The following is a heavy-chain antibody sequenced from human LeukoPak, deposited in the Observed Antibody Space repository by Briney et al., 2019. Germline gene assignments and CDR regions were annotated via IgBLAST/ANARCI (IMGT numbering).Heavy chain of an antibody. J-gene: IGHJ4*02. CDR1: GYTFTGYY. CDR2: INPNSGGT. Sequence: ASVKVSCKASGYTFTGYYMHWVRQAPGQGLEWMGCINPNSGGTHYAQKFQGRVTMTRDTSISTAYMELSRLTSDDTSVYYCARDKAGYYFHWGQGTLVTVSS. D-gene: IGHD3-22*01. CDR3: ARDKAGYYFH. V-gene: IGHV1-2*02.